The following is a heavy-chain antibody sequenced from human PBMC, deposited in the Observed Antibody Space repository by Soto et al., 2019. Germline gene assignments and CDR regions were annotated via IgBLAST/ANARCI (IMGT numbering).Heavy chain of an antibody. CDR3: ARMKLARLDH. J-gene: IGHJ4*02. CDR1: GVSFNSYG. Sequence: QVQLLQSGTEVKRPGSSVKVSCRASGVSFNSYGFAWGRQAPGRGLEWVGKINPASQLRNYQQSLQGRVTITADTSTTTAYMELSGLTSEDTAVYYCARMKLARLDHWGQGTLVTVSS. V-gene: IGHV1-69*09. CDR2: INPASQLR.